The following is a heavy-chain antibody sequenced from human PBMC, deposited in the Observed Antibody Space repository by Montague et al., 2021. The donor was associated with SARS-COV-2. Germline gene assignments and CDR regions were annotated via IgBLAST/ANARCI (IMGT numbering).Heavy chain of an antibody. CDR3: AHRSLELLWSGWGY. CDR1: GFSLSTSGVG. Sequence: VKPTQTLTLTCTFSGFSLSTSGVGVGWIRQPPGKALEWLALIYWDDDKRYSPSLKSRLTITKDTSKNQVVLTMTNMDPVDTATYYCAHRSLELLWSGWGYWGQGILVTVSS. CDR2: IYWDDDK. V-gene: IGHV2-5*02. D-gene: IGHD3-10*01. J-gene: IGHJ4*02.